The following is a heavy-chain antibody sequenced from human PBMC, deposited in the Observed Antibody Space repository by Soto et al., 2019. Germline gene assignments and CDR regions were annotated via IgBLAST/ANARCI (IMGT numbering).Heavy chain of an antibody. V-gene: IGHV3-30*18. CDR1: GFTFSSYS. D-gene: IGHD5-18*01. Sequence: GGSLRLSCAASGFTFSSYSMNWVRQAPGKGLEWVAVITYSGSNIYYADSVKGRFTISRDNSKNTLYLQMNSLRAEDTAVYYCAKDLRAMVTGGDYWGQGTLVTVSS. CDR3: AKDLRAMVTGGDY. J-gene: IGHJ4*02. CDR2: ITYSGSNI.